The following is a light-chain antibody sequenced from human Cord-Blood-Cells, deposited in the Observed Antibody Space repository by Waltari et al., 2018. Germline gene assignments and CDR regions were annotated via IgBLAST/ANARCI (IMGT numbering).Light chain of an antibody. J-gene: IGKJ3*01. CDR3: QQYDNLIT. V-gene: IGKV1-33*01. CDR1: QDISNY. Sequence: IPTTQPPSSLPASEGDRATIPCQASQDISNYLNWYQQKPGKAPKLLIYDASNLDTGVPSRFSGSGAGTDCSFTISSLQPEDIATDYCQQYDNLITLGPGTKVDIK. CDR2: DAS.